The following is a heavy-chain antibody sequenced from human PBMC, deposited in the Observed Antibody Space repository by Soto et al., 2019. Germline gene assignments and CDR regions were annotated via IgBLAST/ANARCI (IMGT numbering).Heavy chain of an antibody. Sequence: SETLSLTCAVYGGSFSGYYWSWIRQPPGKGLEWIGEINHSGSTNYNPSLKRRVTISEDTSKNQFSLKLSSVTAADTAVYYCARGPCHFKDYWGQGTLVTVSS. J-gene: IGHJ4*02. CDR1: GGSFSGYY. CDR2: INHSGST. V-gene: IGHV4-34*01. CDR3: ARGPCHFKDY.